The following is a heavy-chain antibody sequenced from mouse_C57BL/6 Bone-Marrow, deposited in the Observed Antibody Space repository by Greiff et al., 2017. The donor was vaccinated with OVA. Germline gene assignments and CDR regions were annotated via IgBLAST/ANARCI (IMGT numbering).Heavy chain of an antibody. D-gene: IGHD2-3*01. CDR1: GYTFTSYW. V-gene: IGHV1-55*01. Sequence: QVQLKQPGAELVKPGASVKMSCKASGYTFTSYWITWVKQRPGQGLEWIGDIYPGSGSTNYNEKFKSKATLTVDTSSSTAYMQLSSLTSEDSAVYYGACGYYVPLYAMDYWGQGTSVTVSS. CDR2: IYPGSGST. CDR3: ACGYYVPLYAMDY. J-gene: IGHJ4*01.